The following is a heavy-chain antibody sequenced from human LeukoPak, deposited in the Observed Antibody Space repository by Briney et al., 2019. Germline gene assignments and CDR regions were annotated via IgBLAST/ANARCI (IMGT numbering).Heavy chain of an antibody. Sequence: SETLSLTCAVYGGSFSGYYWSWIRQPPGKGLEWIGEINHSGSTNYNPSLKSRVTISVDTPKNQFSLKLSSVTAADTAVYYCARVGHSSGWYVRSRAWFDPWGQGTLVTVSS. V-gene: IGHV4-34*01. D-gene: IGHD6-19*01. J-gene: IGHJ5*02. CDR1: GGSFSGYY. CDR2: INHSGST. CDR3: ARVGHSSGWYVRSRAWFDP.